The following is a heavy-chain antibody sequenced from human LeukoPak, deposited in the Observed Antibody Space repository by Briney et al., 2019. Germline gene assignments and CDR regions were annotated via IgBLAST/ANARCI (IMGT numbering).Heavy chain of an antibody. CDR1: GGSINSYY. Sequence: PSETLSLTCTVSGGSINSYYWSWIRQPPGKGLEWIGYIYYSGSTNYNPSLKSRVTISVDTSKNQFSLKLSSVTAADTAVYYCARGGAVTRINYYDSSGYYSSFDYWGQGTLVTVSS. D-gene: IGHD3-22*01. J-gene: IGHJ4*02. CDR2: IYYSGST. CDR3: ARGGAVTRINYYDSSGYYSSFDY. V-gene: IGHV4-59*01.